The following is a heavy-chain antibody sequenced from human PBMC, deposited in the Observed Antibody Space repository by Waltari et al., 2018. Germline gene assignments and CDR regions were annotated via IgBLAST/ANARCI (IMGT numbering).Heavy chain of an antibody. D-gene: IGHD2-21*01. V-gene: IGHV1-69*14. CDR1: GGTFSSYA. J-gene: IGHJ3*02. CDR2: IIPIFGTA. CDR3: ATGLALLRCGGDCWTYAFDI. Sequence: QVQLVQSGAEVKKPGSSVKVSCKASGGTFSSYAISWVRQAPGQVLEWMGGIIPIFGTANYAQKFQGIVTITADKATSTAYMELSSLRSEDTAVYYCATGLALLRCGGDCWTYAFDIWGQGTMVTVSS.